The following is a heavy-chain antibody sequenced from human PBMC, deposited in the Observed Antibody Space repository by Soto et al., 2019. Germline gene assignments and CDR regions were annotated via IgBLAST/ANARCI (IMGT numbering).Heavy chain of an antibody. V-gene: IGHV1-18*01. Sequence: QVQLVQSGAEVTEPGASVKLSCKASGFTFATYGLSWVRQAPGQGLAWMGWTVATTGSTIYAQKFQGRVTVTADRSTNIGYLELRSLTTDDTALYYCARVAGYGTGSRHFDSWGQGTLVTVSS. J-gene: IGHJ4*02. D-gene: IGHD3-10*01. CDR2: TVATTGST. CDR3: ARVAGYGTGSRHFDS. CDR1: GFTFATYG.